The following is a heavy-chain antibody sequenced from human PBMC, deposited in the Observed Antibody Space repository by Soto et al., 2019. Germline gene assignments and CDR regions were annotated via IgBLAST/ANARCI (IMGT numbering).Heavy chain of an antibody. J-gene: IGHJ4*02. CDR3: ARASSSSSAADY. CDR1: GESISSGGYY. Sequence: QVQLQESGPGLVKASQTLSLICSVSGESISSGGYYWSWIRHHPGKGLEWIGYIYDSESAYYNPSLKSRVTMSLDSSKNHFAMKLSSVTAAVTAVYYCARASSSSSAADYWGQGTLITVSS. D-gene: IGHD6-6*01. CDR2: IYDSESA. V-gene: IGHV4-31*03.